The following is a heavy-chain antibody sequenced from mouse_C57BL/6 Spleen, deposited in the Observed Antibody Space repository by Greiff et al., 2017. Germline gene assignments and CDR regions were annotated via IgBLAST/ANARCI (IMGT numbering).Heavy chain of an antibody. J-gene: IGHJ4*01. Sequence: DVQLQESGPGLVKPSQSLSLTCSVTGYSITSGYYWNWIRQFPGNKLEWMGYISYDGSNNYNPSLKNRISITRDTSKNQFFLKLNSVTTEDTATYYCARKRDDYDDAMDYWGQGTSVTVSS. CDR1: GYSITSGYY. CDR3: ARKRDDYDDAMDY. V-gene: IGHV3-6*01. D-gene: IGHD2-4*01. CDR2: ISYDGSN.